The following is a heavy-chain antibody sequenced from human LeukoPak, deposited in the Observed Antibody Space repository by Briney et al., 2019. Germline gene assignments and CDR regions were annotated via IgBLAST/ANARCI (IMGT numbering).Heavy chain of an antibody. CDR1: GGTFSSYA. CDR3: ARGGYYDSSGYFRAEYFQH. D-gene: IGHD3-22*01. J-gene: IGHJ1*01. V-gene: IGHV1-69*06. CDR2: IIPIFGTA. Sequence: SVKVSCKASGGTFSSYAISWVRQAPGQGLEWMGRIIPIFGTANYAQKFQGRVTITADKSTSTAYMELSSLRSEDTAVYYCARGGYYDSSGYFRAEYFQHWGQGTLVTVSS.